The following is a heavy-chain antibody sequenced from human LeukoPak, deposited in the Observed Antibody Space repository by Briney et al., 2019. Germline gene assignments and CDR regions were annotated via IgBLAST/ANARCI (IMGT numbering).Heavy chain of an antibody. D-gene: IGHD3-9*01. Sequence: PSETLSFTCAVSGGSITYGGYSWSWIRQPPGQGLEWIGYIFPTGDTNYNPSLKSRVTLSVDRSKNDFSLKLRSVTAADTAIYYCAREEPGNYDGFDLWGPGTLVTVSS. V-gene: IGHV4-30-2*01. CDR2: IFPTGDT. J-gene: IGHJ3*01. CDR1: GGSITYGGYS. CDR3: AREEPGNYDGFDL.